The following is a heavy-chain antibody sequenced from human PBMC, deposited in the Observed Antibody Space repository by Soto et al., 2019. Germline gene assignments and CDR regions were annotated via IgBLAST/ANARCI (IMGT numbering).Heavy chain of an antibody. D-gene: IGHD3-22*01. CDR3: ARDYAYGSSGYYVDY. CDR2: IIPILGIA. J-gene: IGHJ4*02. Sequence: SVKASCKASGGTISSYTISWVRQAPGQGLEWMGRIIPILGIANYAQKFQGRVTITADKSTSTAYMEMSSLRSEDTAVYYCARDYAYGSSGYYVDYWGQGTLVTVSS. V-gene: IGHV1-69*04. CDR1: GGTISSYT.